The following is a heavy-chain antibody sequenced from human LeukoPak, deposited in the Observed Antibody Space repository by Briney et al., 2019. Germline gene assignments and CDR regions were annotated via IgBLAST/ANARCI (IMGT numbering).Heavy chain of an antibody. D-gene: IGHD5-24*01. Sequence: GGSLRLSCAASGFTFSSYSMNWVRQAPGKGLEWVSSISSSSSYIYYADSVKGRFTISRDNAKNSLYLQMNSLRAEDTAVYYCARVPARWLPCDYWGQGTLVTVSS. V-gene: IGHV3-21*01. CDR2: ISSSSSYI. CDR1: GFTFSSYS. CDR3: ARVPARWLPCDY. J-gene: IGHJ4*02.